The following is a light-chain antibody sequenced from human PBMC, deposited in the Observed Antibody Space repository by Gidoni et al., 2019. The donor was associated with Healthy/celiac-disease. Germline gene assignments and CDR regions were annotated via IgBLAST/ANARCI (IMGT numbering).Light chain of an antibody. J-gene: IGKJ1*01. CDR1: QCISNY. CDR3: QKYNSAPWT. CDR2: AAS. Sequence: DIQMTQSPSSLSASVGDRVTITCRASQCISNYLAWYQQKPGKVPKLLIYAASTLQSGVPSRFRCSGSGTDFTLTISSLQPEDVATYYCQKYNSAPWTFXXXTKVEIK. V-gene: IGKV1-27*01.